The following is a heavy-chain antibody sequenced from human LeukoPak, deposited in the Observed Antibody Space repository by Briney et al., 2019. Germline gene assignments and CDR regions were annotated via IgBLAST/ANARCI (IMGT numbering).Heavy chain of an antibody. J-gene: IGHJ4*02. CDR2: IKPDESET. CDR3: ARDRGDGTAGFDY. V-gene: IGHV3-7*01. CDR1: GFTFSNYW. D-gene: IGHD3-16*01. Sequence: GGSLRLSCVVSGFTFSNYWMTWLRQAPGRRLEWVANIKPDESETHLLDSVKGRFTISRDNAKNALYLQMNSLRAEDTAVYYCARDRGDGTAGFDYWGQGTLVTVSS.